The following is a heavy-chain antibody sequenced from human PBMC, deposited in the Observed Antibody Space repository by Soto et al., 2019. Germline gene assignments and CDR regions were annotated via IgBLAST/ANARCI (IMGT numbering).Heavy chain of an antibody. D-gene: IGHD1-26*01. CDR1: GGSISGYY. V-gene: IGHV4-34*01. CDR2: INHSGST. CDR3: ARGYGSNFGY. J-gene: IGHJ4*02. Sequence: SETMSLTCAVEGGSISGYYWNCIIKPPGKGLEWIGEINHSGSTNYNPSLKSRVTISVDTSKNQFSLKLSSVTAADTAVYNRARGYGSNFGYWGQGTLVTVSS.